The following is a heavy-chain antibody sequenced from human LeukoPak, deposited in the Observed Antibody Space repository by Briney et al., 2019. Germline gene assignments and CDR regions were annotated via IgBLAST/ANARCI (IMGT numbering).Heavy chain of an antibody. V-gene: IGHV4-34*01. CDR2: INHSGST. CDR1: GGSFSGYY. Sequence: SETLSLTCAVYGGSFSGYYWSWIRQPPGKGLEWIGEINHSGSTNYNPSLKGRVTISVDTSKNQFSLKLSSVTAADTAVYYCARRCIAVAGTYGPEIHFDYWGQGTLVTVSS. D-gene: IGHD6-19*01. J-gene: IGHJ4*02. CDR3: ARRCIAVAGTYGPEIHFDY.